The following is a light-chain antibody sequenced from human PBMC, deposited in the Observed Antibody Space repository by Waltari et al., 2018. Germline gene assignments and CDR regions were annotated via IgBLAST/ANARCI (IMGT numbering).Light chain of an antibody. J-gene: IGLJ2*01. V-gene: IGLV2-14*01. CDR2: DVS. CDR1: SSDVGGYNY. Sequence: QSALTQPASVSGSPGQSITISCTGTSSDVGGYNYVSWYQQPPGKAPKLMIYDVSQRPSGVSTRFSGSKSGNTASLTISGLQAEDEADYYCSSYTSSSTPLFGGGTKLTVL. CDR3: SSYTSSSTPL.